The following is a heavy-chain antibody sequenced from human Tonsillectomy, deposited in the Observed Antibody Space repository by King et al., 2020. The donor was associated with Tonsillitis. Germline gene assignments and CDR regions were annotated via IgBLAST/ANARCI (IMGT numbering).Heavy chain of an antibody. J-gene: IGHJ1*01. D-gene: IGHD4-23*01. CDR3: ARSTSIHDYGGNSEFSSAEYFHP. V-gene: IGHV3-21*01. CDR1: GFTFSSYT. Sequence: EVQLVESGGGLVKPGGSLRLSCAASGFTFSSYTMNWVRQAPGKGLEWVSSISSSTTYIYYADSVKGRFTISRDNAKNSLYLHMSSLRAEDTAVYYCARSTSIHDYGGNSEFSSAEYFHPWGQGTLVTVSS. CDR2: ISSSTTYI.